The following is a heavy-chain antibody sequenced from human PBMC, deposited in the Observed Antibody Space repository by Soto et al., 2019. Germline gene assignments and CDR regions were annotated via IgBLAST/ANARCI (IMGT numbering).Heavy chain of an antibody. J-gene: IGHJ5*02. CDR3: ARFIAAAGTLGWFDP. D-gene: IGHD6-13*01. CDR2: IDWDDDK. CDR1: GFSLSTSGMC. Sequence: VSGPTLVNPTQTLTLTCTFSGFSLSTSGMCVSWIRQPPGKALEWLALIDWDDDKYYSTSLKTRLTISKDTSKNQLVLTMTNMDPVDTATYYCARFIAAAGTLGWFDPWGQGTLVTVSS. V-gene: IGHV2-70*01.